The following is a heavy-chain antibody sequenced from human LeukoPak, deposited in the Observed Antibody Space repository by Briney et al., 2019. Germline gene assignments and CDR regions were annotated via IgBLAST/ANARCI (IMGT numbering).Heavy chain of an antibody. V-gene: IGHV3-73*01. CDR3: SRLEDTSPIEVALDI. CDR1: GFILSGSV. Sequence: GSLRLSCAASGFILSGSVIHWVRRAAGRGLEWVGRIRSKRNNYATAYAPSVKGRFTISRDDSKNTVYLHMDSLKTEDTALYYCSRLEDTSPIEVALDIWGQGTVVTVSS. J-gene: IGHJ3*02. D-gene: IGHD2-2*01. CDR2: IRSKRNNYAT.